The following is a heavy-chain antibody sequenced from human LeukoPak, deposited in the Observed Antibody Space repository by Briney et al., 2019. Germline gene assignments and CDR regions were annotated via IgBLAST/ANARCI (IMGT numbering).Heavy chain of an antibody. CDR1: GFTFSGYS. CDR2: ISSSGTYI. Sequence: GGSLRLSCVASGFTFSGYSMSWVRQAPGKGLEWVSSISSSGTYIYYADSVKGRFTISRDNGKNSLYLRMNSLRAEDTAVYYCARRRDGYNRRYDYYYYYMDVWGKGTTVTISS. D-gene: IGHD5-24*01. J-gene: IGHJ6*03. V-gene: IGHV3-21*06. CDR3: ARRRDGYNRRYDYYYYYMDV.